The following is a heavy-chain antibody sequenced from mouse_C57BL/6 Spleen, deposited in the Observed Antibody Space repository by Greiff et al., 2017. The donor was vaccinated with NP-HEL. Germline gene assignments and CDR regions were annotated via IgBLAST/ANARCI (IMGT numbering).Heavy chain of an antibody. Sequence: QVQLKQSGPELVKPGASVKISCKASGYSFTSYYIHWVKQRPGQGLEWIGWIYPGSGNTKYTEKFKGEATLTADTSSSTAYMQLSSLTSEDSAVYYCARGEGVTTVVADYAMDYWGQGTSVTVSS. J-gene: IGHJ4*01. CDR2: IYPGSGNT. V-gene: IGHV1-66*01. CDR3: ARGEGVTTVVADYAMDY. D-gene: IGHD1-1*01. CDR1: GYSFTSYY.